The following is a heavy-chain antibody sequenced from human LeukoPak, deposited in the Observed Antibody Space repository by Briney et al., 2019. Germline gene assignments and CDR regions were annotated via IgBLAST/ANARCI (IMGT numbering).Heavy chain of an antibody. CDR1: GGSFSGYY. CDR3: ARSSGSLVY. D-gene: IGHD1-26*01. Sequence: PSETLSLTCAVYGGSFSGYYWSWIRQPPGKGLEWIGEINHSGSTNYNPSLKSRVTISVDTSMNQFSLKLSSVTAADTAVYYCARSSGSLVYWGQGTLVTVSS. J-gene: IGHJ4*02. CDR2: INHSGST. V-gene: IGHV4-34*01.